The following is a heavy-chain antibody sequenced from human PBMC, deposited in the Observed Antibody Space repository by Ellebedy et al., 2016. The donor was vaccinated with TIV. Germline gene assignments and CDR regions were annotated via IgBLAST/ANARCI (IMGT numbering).Heavy chain of an antibody. J-gene: IGHJ4*02. CDR3: AGDPSSGNNWYYYLDY. CDR2: MWYDGSKQ. D-gene: IGHD6-13*01. V-gene: IGHV3-33*01. CDR1: GFTFSSYD. Sequence: GGSLRLSXAASGFTFSSYDMHWVRQAPGKGLEWVVLMWYDGSKQYYADSVKGRFTISRDDSKNTLNLQMNSLRAEDTAVYYCAGDPSSGNNWYYYLDYWGQGTLVTVSS.